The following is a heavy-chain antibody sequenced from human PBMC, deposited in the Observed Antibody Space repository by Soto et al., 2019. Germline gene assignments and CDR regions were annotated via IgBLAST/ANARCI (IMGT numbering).Heavy chain of an antibody. CDR3: ARRMGVVVAATGGYFDY. Sequence: GESLKISCKGSGYSCTSYGIGWVRQMPGKGLEWMGIIYPGDSDTRYSPSFQGQVTISADKSISTAYLQWSSLKASDTAMYYCARRMGVVVAATGGYFDYWGQGTLVTVSS. D-gene: IGHD2-15*01. J-gene: IGHJ4*02. CDR1: GYSCTSYG. V-gene: IGHV5-51*01. CDR2: IYPGDSDT.